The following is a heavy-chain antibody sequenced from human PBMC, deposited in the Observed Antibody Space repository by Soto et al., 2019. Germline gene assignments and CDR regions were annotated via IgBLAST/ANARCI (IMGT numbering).Heavy chain of an antibody. CDR1: GGSISSYY. V-gene: IGHV4-59*01. Sequence: SETLSLTCTVSGGSISSYYWSWIRQPPGKGLEWIGYIYYSGSTNYNPSLKSRVTISVDTSKNQFSLKLSSVTAADTAVYYCARDVYGDSLFDYWGQGTLVNV. CDR3: ARDVYGDSLFDY. CDR2: IYYSGST. D-gene: IGHD4-17*01. J-gene: IGHJ4*02.